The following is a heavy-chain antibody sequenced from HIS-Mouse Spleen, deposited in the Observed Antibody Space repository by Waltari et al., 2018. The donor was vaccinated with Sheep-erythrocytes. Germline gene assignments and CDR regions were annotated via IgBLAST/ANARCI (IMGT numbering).Heavy chain of an antibody. D-gene: IGHD4-17*01. J-gene: IGHJ3*02. CDR2: INHSGST. CDR3: ARGQVTTHAFDI. Sequence: VQLVESGGGLVKPGGSLRLSCAASGFTFSSYSMNWVRQAPGKGLEWIGEINHSGSTNYNPSLKSRVTISVDTSKNQFSLKLSSVTAADTAVYYCARGQVTTHAFDIWGQGTMVTVSS. CDR1: GFTFSSYS. V-gene: IGHV4-34*01.